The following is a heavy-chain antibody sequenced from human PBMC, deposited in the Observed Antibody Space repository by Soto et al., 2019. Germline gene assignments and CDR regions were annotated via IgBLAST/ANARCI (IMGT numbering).Heavy chain of an antibody. Sequence: QVQLVQSGAEVKKPGSSVKVSCKASGGTFSSYAISWVRQAPGQGLEWMGGIIPIFGTANYAQKFQGRVTITADESTSTAYMELSSVRSEDTAVYYCATYYYDSSGYYYFDYWGQGTLVTVSS. CDR1: GGTFSSYA. CDR3: ATYYYDSSGYYYFDY. V-gene: IGHV1-69*12. CDR2: IIPIFGTA. J-gene: IGHJ4*02. D-gene: IGHD3-22*01.